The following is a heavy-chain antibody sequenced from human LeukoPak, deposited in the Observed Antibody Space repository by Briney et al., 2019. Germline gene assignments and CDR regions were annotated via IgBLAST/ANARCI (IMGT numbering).Heavy chain of an antibody. J-gene: IGHJ5*02. Sequence: GGSPRLSCAASGFTFSSYSMNWVRQAPGKGLEWVSYISSSSSTIYYADSVKGRFTISRDNAKNSLYLQMNSLRDEDTAVYYCARAGVTTVTRGWFDPWGQGTLVTVSS. CDR3: ARAGVTTVTRGWFDP. V-gene: IGHV3-48*02. CDR1: GFTFSSYS. CDR2: ISSSSSTI. D-gene: IGHD4-17*01.